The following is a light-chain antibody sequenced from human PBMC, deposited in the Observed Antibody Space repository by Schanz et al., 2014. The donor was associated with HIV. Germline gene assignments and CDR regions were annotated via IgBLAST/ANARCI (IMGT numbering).Light chain of an antibody. Sequence: QSALTQPASVSGSPGQSITVSCTGTNNDIGSYTYVSWHQQHPGKAPKVVVYGVFDRPSGVSNRFSGSKSGNTASLTISGLQAGDEADYYCNSYTSSNTRVFGGGTKLTVL. CDR1: NNDIGSYTY. CDR2: GVF. V-gene: IGLV2-14*03. J-gene: IGLJ3*02. CDR3: NSYTSSNTRV.